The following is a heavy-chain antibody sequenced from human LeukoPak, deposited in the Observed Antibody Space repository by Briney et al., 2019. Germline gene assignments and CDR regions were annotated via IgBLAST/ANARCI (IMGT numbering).Heavy chain of an antibody. CDR3: ARVPYDYGFDY. Sequence: SETLSLTCTVSGGSISSYYWSWIRQPPGKGLEWIGYIYSSGSSNYNPSLKSRVTISVDTSKNQFSLKLSSVTAADTAVYYCARVPYDYGFDYWGQGTLVTVSS. CDR1: GGSISSYY. V-gene: IGHV4-59*12. J-gene: IGHJ4*02. CDR2: IYSSGSS. D-gene: IGHD4-17*01.